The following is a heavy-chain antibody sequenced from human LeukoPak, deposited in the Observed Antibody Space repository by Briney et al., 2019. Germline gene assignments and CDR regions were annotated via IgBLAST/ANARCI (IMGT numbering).Heavy chain of an antibody. Sequence: GGSLRLSCTASGFIFSDFYMSWIRQAPGKGLEWLSYFSPTSSDTNYADSVKGRFFVSRDNARKSLYLQMNSLRAEDTAVYYCVKTGGRNGGDSWGQGTLVTVSS. CDR1: GFIFSDFY. CDR3: VKTGGRNGGDS. V-gene: IGHV3-11*06. J-gene: IGHJ4*02. D-gene: IGHD3-16*01. CDR2: FSPTSSDT.